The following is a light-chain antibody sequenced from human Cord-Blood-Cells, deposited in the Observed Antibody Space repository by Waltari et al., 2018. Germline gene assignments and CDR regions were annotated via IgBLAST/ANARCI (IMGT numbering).Light chain of an antibody. CDR3: AAWDDSLNGPV. CDR2: SNN. CDR1: SSNIGSNT. Sequence: QSVLTPPPSASGTPRQRATISCSGSSSNIGSNTVHWYQQLPGTAPKLLIYSNNQRPSGVPDRFSGSKSGTSASLAISGLQSEDEADYYCAAWDDSLNGPVFGGGTKLTVL. V-gene: IGLV1-44*01. J-gene: IGLJ2*01.